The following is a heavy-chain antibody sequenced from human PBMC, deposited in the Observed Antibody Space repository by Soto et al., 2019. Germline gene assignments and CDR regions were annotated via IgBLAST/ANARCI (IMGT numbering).Heavy chain of an antibody. J-gene: IGHJ1*01. CDR3: ARDLCNSWEPDYFQH. CDR1: GFTFSSYS. V-gene: IGHV3-48*01. CDR2: ISSSSSTI. D-gene: IGHD2-2*01. Sequence: GGSLRLSCAASGFTFSSYSMNWVRQAPGKGLEWVSYISSSSSTIYYADSVKGRFTISRDNAKNSLYLQMNSLRAEDTAVYYCARDLCNSWEPDYFQHCAQRTPVTVSA.